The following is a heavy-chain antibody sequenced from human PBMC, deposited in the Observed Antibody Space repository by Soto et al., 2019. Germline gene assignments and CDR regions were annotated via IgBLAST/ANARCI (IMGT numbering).Heavy chain of an antibody. CDR2: IYYSGST. CDR1: GGSISSGGYY. V-gene: IGHV4-31*03. Sequence: PSETLSLTCTVSGGSISSGGYYWSWIRQHPGKGLEWIGYIYYSGSTYYNPSLKSRVTISVDTSKNQFSLKLSSVTAADTAVYYCARDRSSKWFGELYADGMDVWGQGTTVTVSS. J-gene: IGHJ6*02. D-gene: IGHD3-10*01. CDR3: ARDRSSKWFGELYADGMDV.